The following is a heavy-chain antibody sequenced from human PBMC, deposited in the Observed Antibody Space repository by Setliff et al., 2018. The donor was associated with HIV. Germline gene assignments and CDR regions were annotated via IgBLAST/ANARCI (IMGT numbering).Heavy chain of an antibody. CDR1: GYTFTNYD. CDR2: MNPDSRNT. CDR3: ARARTDYYDRRRRSHYYIDV. Sequence: ASVKVSCKPSGYTFTNYDINWVRQAAGQGLEWMGWMNPDSRNTGYAQRFEGSVTMTWDTSISTAYMELNNVKFEDTAIHYCARARTDYYDRRRRSHYYIDVWARGATVTVS. J-gene: IGHJ6*03. D-gene: IGHD3-22*01. V-gene: IGHV1-8*02.